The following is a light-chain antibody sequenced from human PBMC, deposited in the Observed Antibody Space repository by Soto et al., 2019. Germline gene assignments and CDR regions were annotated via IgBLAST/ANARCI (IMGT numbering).Light chain of an antibody. Sequence: EVILTQSPDTLSLSPGARVILSCRARQSVGSNLAWYQQTPGQAPSVVIYDASTRATVIPARFSGSGSGTDSTLTISSLEPEDVAVFYCQQRSVWPWTFGQGTKVDI. CDR3: QQRSVWPWT. J-gene: IGKJ1*01. CDR2: DAS. CDR1: QSVGSN. V-gene: IGKV3-11*01.